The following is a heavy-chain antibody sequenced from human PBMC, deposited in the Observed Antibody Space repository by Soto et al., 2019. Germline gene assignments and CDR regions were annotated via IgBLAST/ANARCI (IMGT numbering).Heavy chain of an antibody. CDR2: IWYDGSNK. J-gene: IGHJ4*02. D-gene: IGHD5-18*01. CDR3: AREDYPYSYGFFAYR. Sequence: GGSLRLSFAASGFTFSSYGIHWVRQAPGKGLEWVAVIWYDGSNKYYADSVKGRFTISRDNSKNTLYLQMNSLRAEDTAVYYCAREDYPYSYGFFAYRWGQGTLVTVSS. CDR1: GFTFSSYG. V-gene: IGHV3-33*01.